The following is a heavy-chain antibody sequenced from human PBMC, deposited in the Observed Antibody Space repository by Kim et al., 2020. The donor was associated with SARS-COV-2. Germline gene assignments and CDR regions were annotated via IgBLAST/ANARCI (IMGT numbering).Heavy chain of an antibody. V-gene: IGHV3-21*01. D-gene: IGHD3-16*02. CDR2: ISSSSSYI. Sequence: GGSLRLSCAASGFTFSSYSMNWDRQASGKGLEWVSSISSSSSYIYYADSVKGRLTISRDNDKNSLYLQMNSLRAEDTDVYYCARGYYDYVGGSYRYLGSGYYFYGMNVWGQGATGPVSS. J-gene: IGHJ6*02. CDR1: GFTFSSYS. CDR3: ARGYYDYVGGSYRYLGSGYYFYGMNV.